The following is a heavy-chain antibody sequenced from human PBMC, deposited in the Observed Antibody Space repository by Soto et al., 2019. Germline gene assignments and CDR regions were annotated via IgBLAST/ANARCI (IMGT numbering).Heavy chain of an antibody. CDR1: GGSFSGYY. Sequence: QVQLQQWGAGLLKPSETLSLTCAVYGGSFSGYYWSWIRQPPGKGLEWIGEINHSGSTNYNPSLKSRVTISVDTSKNQFSLKLSSVTAADTAVYYCARIYYYGSGSYYNFDAFDIWGQGTMVTVSS. D-gene: IGHD3-10*01. J-gene: IGHJ3*02. CDR2: INHSGST. CDR3: ARIYYYGSGSYYNFDAFDI. V-gene: IGHV4-34*01.